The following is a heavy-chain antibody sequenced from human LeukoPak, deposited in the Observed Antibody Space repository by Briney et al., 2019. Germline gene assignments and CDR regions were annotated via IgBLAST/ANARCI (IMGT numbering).Heavy chain of an antibody. V-gene: IGHV3-30-3*01. D-gene: IGHD3/OR15-3a*01. CDR2: ISYDGSNK. CDR1: GFTFSSYA. Sequence: GGALRLSCAAPGFTFSSYAMHWVRQAPGKGLEWVAVISYDGSNKYYADSVKGRFTISRDNSKNTLYLQMNSLRAEDTAVYYCARDMNWTFDYWGQGTLVTVSS. CDR3: ARDMNWTFDY. J-gene: IGHJ4*02.